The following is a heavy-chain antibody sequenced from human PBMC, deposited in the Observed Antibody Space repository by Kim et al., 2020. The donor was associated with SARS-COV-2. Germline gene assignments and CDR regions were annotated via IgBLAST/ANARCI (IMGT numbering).Heavy chain of an antibody. D-gene: IGHD4-17*01. J-gene: IGHJ4*02. Sequence: GGSLRLSCAASGFTFSSYAMSWVRQAPGKGLEWVSVIYSGGSSTYYADSVKGRFTISRDNSKNTLYLQMNSLRAEDTAVYYCAKASPRDYGGNIAPFPDDYWGQGTLVTVSS. CDR2: IYSGGSST. CDR3: AKASPRDYGGNIAPFPDDY. V-gene: IGHV3-23*03. CDR1: GFTFSSYA.